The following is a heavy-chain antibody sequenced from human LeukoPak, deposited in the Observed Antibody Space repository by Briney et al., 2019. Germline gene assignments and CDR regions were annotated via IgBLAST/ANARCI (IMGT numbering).Heavy chain of an antibody. CDR3: AKAPYSSGWYFDY. CDR1: GFTFDDYA. V-gene: IGHV3-9*01. D-gene: IGHD6-19*01. CDR2: ISWNSGSI. Sequence: GRSLRLSCAASGFTFDDYAMHWVRHAPGKGLEWVSGISWNSGSIGYADSVKGRFTISRDSAKNSLYLQMNSLRAEDTALYYCAKAPYSSGWYFDYWGQGTLVTVSS. J-gene: IGHJ4*02.